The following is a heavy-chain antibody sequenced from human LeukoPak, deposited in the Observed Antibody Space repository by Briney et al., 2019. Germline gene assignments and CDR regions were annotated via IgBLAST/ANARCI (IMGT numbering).Heavy chain of an antibody. J-gene: IGHJ4*02. CDR1: GFTFSSHY. D-gene: IGHD6-19*01. Sequence: GGSLRLSCAVSGFTFSSHYMSWVRQAPGKGLEWVAQIKRDGGDNNCVGSVKGRFTISRDNAKNSLYLQMNSLRVEDTALYYCARHSGWAFDSWGQGTLVTVSS. V-gene: IGHV3-7*03. CDR2: IKRDGGDN. CDR3: ARHSGWAFDS.